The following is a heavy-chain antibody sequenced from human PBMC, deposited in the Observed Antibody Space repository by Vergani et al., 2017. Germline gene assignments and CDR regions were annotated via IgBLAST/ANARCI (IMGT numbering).Heavy chain of an antibody. D-gene: IGHD2-15*01. J-gene: IGHJ4*02. CDR1: GESIRSGSHY. V-gene: IGHV4-61*02. Sequence: QVKLQESGPGLLKPSQTLSLTCTVSGESIRSGSHYWSWIRQPAGKGPEWIGHIHTGGSTVLNPSFKSRVSISVDTSKSQFSLKLNSVTVADTAVYYCARSRPYCTSGSCPAIWVEGTLVTVSS. CDR3: ARSRPYCTSGSCPAI. CDR2: IHTGGST.